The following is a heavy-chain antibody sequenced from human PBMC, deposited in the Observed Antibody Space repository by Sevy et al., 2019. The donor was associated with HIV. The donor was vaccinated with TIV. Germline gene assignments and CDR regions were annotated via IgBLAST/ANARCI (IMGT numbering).Heavy chain of an antibody. J-gene: IGHJ5*02. CDR1: GYTFTTYA. V-gene: IGHV1-18*01. CDR3: ARDVDNIRFDP. CDR2: ISAYSSNT. Sequence: ASVKVSCKASGYTFTTYAISWVRQAPGQGLEWMAWISAYSSNTNYAQRLQGRVTMTTDTSTSTAYMELRSLRSDDTAVYYSARDVDNIRFDPWGQGTLVTVSS. D-gene: IGHD2-15*01.